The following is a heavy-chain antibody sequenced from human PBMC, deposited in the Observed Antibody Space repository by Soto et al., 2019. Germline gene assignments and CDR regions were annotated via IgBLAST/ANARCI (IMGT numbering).Heavy chain of an antibody. CDR2: INPNGGVT. CDR1: GDSFNDYY. V-gene: IGHV1-2*04. CDR3: ARESGGATATLDYYYFYMDV. Sequence: QVQLVQSGAEVRKPGASVTVSCRSSGDSFNDYYIHWVRQAPGQGFEWMGWINPNGGVTKYAQKFQGWVSMTRDPSNRTVYMQLSRLRSDDTAVYYCARESGGATATLDYYYFYMDVWGTGTTVTVSS. J-gene: IGHJ6*03. D-gene: IGHD5-12*01.